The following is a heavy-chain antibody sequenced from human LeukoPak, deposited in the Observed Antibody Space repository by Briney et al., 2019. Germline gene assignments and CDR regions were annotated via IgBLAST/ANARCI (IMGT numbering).Heavy chain of an antibody. Sequence: GGSLRLSCAASGFTFSSYAMRWVRQAPGKGLEWVSAISGSGGSTYYADSVKGRFTISRDNSKNTLYLQMNSLRAEDTAVYYCAKDGDGTYYDFWSGYYTGTFFDYWGQGTLVTVSS. V-gene: IGHV3-23*01. CDR2: ISGSGGST. CDR1: GFTFSSYA. D-gene: IGHD3-3*01. J-gene: IGHJ4*02. CDR3: AKDGDGTYYDFWSGYYTGTFFDY.